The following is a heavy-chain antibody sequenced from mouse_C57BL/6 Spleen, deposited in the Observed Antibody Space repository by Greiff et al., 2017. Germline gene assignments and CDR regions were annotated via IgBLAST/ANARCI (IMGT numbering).Heavy chain of an antibody. D-gene: IGHD2-2*01. Sequence: EVKLVESGGGLVQPGGSMKLSCAASGFTFSDAWMDWVRQSPEKGLEWVAEIRNKANNHATYYAESVKGRFTISRDDSKSSGYLQMNSLRAEDTGIYYCTRVYYGYDRGFDYWGQGTTLTVSS. V-gene: IGHV6-6*01. J-gene: IGHJ2*01. CDR3: TRVYYGYDRGFDY. CDR2: IRNKANNHAT. CDR1: GFTFSDAW.